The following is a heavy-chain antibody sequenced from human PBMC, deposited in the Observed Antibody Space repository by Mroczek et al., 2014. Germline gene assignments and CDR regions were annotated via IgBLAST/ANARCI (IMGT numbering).Heavy chain of an antibody. V-gene: IGHV4-34*01. D-gene: IGHD3-10*01. CDR1: GGSFSGYY. CDR2: INHSGST. Sequence: QVQLQQWGAGLLKPSETLSLTCAVYGGSFSGYYWSWIRQPPGKGLEWIGEINHSGSTNYNPSLKSRVTISVDTSKNQFSLKLSSVTAADTAVYYCAGRKDYYGSEYLDYWGQGTLVTVSS. J-gene: IGHJ4*02. CDR3: AGRKDYYGSEYLDY.